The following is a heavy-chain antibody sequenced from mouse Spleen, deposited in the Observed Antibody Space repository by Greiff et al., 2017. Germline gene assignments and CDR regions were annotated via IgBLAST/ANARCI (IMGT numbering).Heavy chain of an antibody. CDR3: ARQSFITTVVLDY. D-gene: IGHD1-1*01. CDR2: ISSGGSYT. CDR1: GFTFSSYA. J-gene: IGHJ2*01. Sequence: EVKVVESGGGLVKPGGSLKLSCAASGFTFSSYAMSWVRQTPEKRLEWVATISSGGSYTYYPDSVKGRFTISRDNAKNTLYLQMSSLRSEDTAMYYCARQSFITTVVLDYWGQGTTLTVSS. V-gene: IGHV5-9-3*01.